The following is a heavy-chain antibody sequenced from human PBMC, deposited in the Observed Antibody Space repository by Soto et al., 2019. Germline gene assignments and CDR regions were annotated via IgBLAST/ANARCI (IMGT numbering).Heavy chain of an antibody. V-gene: IGHV3-23*01. J-gene: IGHJ4*02. CDR1: GFTFSSYA. Sequence: EVQLLESGGGLVQPGGSLRLSCAASGFTFSSYAMRWVRQAPVKGLEWVSAISGSGGSTYYADSVKGRFTISRDNSKNTLYLQRNSLRAEDTAVYYCARRGSGSYDDYWGQGSLVIVSS. CDR3: ARRGSGSYDDY. D-gene: IGHD1-26*01. CDR2: ISGSGGST.